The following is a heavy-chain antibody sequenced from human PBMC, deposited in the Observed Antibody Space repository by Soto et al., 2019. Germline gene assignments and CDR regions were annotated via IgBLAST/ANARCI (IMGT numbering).Heavy chain of an antibody. CDR3: ARDPYSGSSDDY. CDR1: GFTFSSYG. J-gene: IGHJ4*02. V-gene: IGHV3-33*01. CDR2: IWYDGSNK. Sequence: QVQLVESGGGVVQPGRSLRLSCAASGFTFSSYGMHWVRQAPGKGLEWVAVIWYDGSNKYYADSVKGRFTISRDNSKKTLYRQMTSLRAEDTAVYYCARDPYSGSSDDYWGQGTLVTVSS. D-gene: IGHD1-26*01.